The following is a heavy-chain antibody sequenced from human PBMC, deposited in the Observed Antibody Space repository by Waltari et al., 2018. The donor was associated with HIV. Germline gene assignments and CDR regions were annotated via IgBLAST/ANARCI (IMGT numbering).Heavy chain of an antibody. D-gene: IGHD6-6*01. CDR2: ISGGGSKT. CDR1: GLGFANYG. V-gene: IGHV3-23*01. J-gene: IGHJ4*02. CDR3: AKDLSISSARPRLVSFDF. Sequence: EVQLLASGGESTQPRKSLTSYCGGSGLGFANYGMAWVRRAPGGGLESIASISGGGSKTYYVDSVKGRFTISRDNSKNVMYLKMTNLKVDDTAMYFCAKDLSISSARPRLVSFDFWSQGTQVSVAS.